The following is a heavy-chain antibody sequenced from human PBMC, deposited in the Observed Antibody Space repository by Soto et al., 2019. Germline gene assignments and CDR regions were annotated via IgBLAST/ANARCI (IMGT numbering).Heavy chain of an antibody. V-gene: IGHV3-23*01. J-gene: IGHJ3*01. CDR1: GFTFSSYA. CDR2: IGIGT. D-gene: IGHD7-27*01. Sequence: EVHLLESGGGLAQPGGSLRLSCAASGFTFSSYAMSCVRKAPGRGLEGVSVIGIGTYYADSVRGRVTIARDNSMNTLYLQMNSLRAEDTAVYYCAKLRSSNWCACDVWGQGTMVTVSS. CDR3: AKLRSSNWCACDV.